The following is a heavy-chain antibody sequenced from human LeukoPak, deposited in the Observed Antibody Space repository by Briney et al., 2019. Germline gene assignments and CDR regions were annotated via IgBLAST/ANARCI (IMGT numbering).Heavy chain of an antibody. Sequence: GASLQISCKGSGSSFTSYWIGWVRQLPGKGLEWMGIIYPSDSDTRYSPSFQGQVTISADKSISTAYLQWSSLKASDTAMYYCARSVGSRFDYWGQGTLVTVSS. CDR1: GSSFTSYW. CDR2: IYPSDSDT. J-gene: IGHJ4*02. D-gene: IGHD1-26*01. CDR3: ARSVGSRFDY. V-gene: IGHV5-51*01.